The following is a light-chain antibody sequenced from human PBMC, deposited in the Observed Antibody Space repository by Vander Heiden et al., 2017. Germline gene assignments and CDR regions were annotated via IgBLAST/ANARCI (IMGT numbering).Light chain of an antibody. V-gene: IGKV2-28*01. Sequence: DIVMTQSPLSLPVTPGEPASISCRSSQSLLHSDGYNYLDWYLQKPGQSPQLLIYLGSNRASGVPGRFSARGSGTDFTLKMSRVEAEDVGIYYCMQCSQTPAFSFPHGTRLEI. CDR2: LGS. CDR1: QSLLHSDGYNY. CDR3: MQCSQTPAFS. J-gene: IGKJ2*03.